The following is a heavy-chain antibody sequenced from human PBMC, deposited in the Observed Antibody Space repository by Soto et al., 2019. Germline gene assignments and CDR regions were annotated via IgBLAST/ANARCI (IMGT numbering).Heavy chain of an antibody. CDR2: ISSSSSTM. Sequence: QPGGSLRLSCAASGFTFSSYSMNWVRQAPGKGLEWVSYISSSSSTMYYADSVKGRFTISRDNAKNSLYLQMNSLRDEDTAVYYCARAHLPGWTTVTTSLYYYGMDVWGQGTTVTVSS. CDR1: GFTFSSYS. J-gene: IGHJ6*02. V-gene: IGHV3-48*02. CDR3: ARAHLPGWTTVTTSLYYYGMDV. D-gene: IGHD4-17*01.